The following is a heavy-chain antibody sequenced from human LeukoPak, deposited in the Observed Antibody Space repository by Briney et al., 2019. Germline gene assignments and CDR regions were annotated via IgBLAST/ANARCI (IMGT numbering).Heavy chain of an antibody. V-gene: IGHV4-30-2*01. Sequence: SPTLSLTQTSTAASISRGGYSWSWIRQPPGKGLEWIGYIYHSGSTYYNPSLKSRVTISVDRSKNQFSLKLSSVTAADTAVYYCARAIAVAGSRGDAFDIWGQGTMVTVSS. CDR3: ARAIAVAGSRGDAFDI. J-gene: IGHJ3*02. CDR2: IYHSGST. CDR1: AASISRGGYS. D-gene: IGHD6-19*01.